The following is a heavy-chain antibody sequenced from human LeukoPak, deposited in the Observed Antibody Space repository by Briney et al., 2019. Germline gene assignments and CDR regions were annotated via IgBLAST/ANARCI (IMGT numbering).Heavy chain of an antibody. CDR1: GGSISSYY. J-gene: IGHJ3*02. D-gene: IGHD2-15*01. Sequence: PSETLSLTCIVSGGSISSYYWSWIRQPPGKGLEWIGYIYYSGSTNYNPSLKSRVTISVDTSKNQFSLKLSSVTAADTAVYYCASGAELGYCSGGICYGAFDIWGQGTIVTVSS. CDR2: IYYSGST. CDR3: ASGAELGYCSGGICYGAFDI. V-gene: IGHV4-59*01.